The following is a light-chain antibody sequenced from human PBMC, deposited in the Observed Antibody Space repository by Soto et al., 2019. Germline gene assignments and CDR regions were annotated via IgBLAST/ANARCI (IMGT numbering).Light chain of an antibody. CDR3: QQYGSSPWT. V-gene: IGKV3-20*01. J-gene: IGKJ1*01. CDR1: QSVSSSY. CDR2: GAS. Sequence: EIVLTQSTGTLSLSPRERPTLSCRASQSVSSSYLAWYQQKPGQAPRLLIYGASSRATGIPDRFSGSGSGTDFTLTISRLEPEDFAVYYCQQYGSSPWTFGQGTKVDI.